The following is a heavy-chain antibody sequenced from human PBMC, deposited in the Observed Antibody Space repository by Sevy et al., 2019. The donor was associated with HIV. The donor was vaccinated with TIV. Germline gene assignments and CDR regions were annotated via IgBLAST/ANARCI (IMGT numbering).Heavy chain of an antibody. CDR3: VSSSSLGYWFDP. V-gene: IGHV3-49*03. J-gene: IGHJ5*02. Sequence: GGSLRLSCTASGFTFGDYAMSWFRQAPGKGLEWVGFIRSKAYGGTTEYAASVKGRCTISRDESKSIAYLQMNSLKTEDTAVYYCVSSSSLGYWFDPWGQGTLVTVSS. CDR2: IRSKAYGGTT. CDR1: GFTFGDYA. D-gene: IGHD6-6*01.